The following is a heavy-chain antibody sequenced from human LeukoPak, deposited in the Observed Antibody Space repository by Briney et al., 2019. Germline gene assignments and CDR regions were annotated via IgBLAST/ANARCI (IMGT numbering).Heavy chain of an antibody. J-gene: IGHJ6*03. V-gene: IGHV3-11*01. CDR3: ARDQGYRDYYMDV. CDR1: GFTFSDYY. Sequence: GSLRLSCAASGFTFSDYYMSWIRHAPGKGLEWVSYISSSGSTIYYADSVKGQFTISRDNAKNSLYLQMNSLRAEDTAVYYCARDQGYRDYYMDVWGKGTTVTVSS. D-gene: IGHD2-15*01. CDR2: ISSSGSTI.